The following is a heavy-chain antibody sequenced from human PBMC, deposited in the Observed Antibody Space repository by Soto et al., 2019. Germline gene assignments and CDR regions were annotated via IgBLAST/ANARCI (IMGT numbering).Heavy chain of an antibody. CDR3: ATSGGGWYLY. CDR2: LNPNSGDT. CDR1: GYTSSSYD. Sequence: QVQLVQSGAEVKKPGASVKVSCKASGYTSSSYDINWVRQATGQGLEWMGWLNPNSGDTGYAQKFQGRVTLTRNTSINTAYIELSSRTSDDTAVYYCATSGGGWYLYWGQGTLVTVSS. D-gene: IGHD6-19*01. J-gene: IGHJ4*02. V-gene: IGHV1-8*01.